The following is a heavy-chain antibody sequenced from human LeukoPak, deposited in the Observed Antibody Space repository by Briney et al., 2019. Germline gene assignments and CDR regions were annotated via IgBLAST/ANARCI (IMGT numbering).Heavy chain of an antibody. CDR3: ARDHYDFWSGYYYYYYYMDV. Sequence: GGSLRLSCAASGFTFDDYGMSWVRQAPGKGLEWVSGINWNGGSTVYADSVKGRFTIPRDNAKNSLYLQMNSLRAEDTALYYCARDHYDFWSGYYYYYYYMDVWGKGTTVTVSS. CDR2: INWNGGST. D-gene: IGHD3-3*01. V-gene: IGHV3-20*04. CDR1: GFTFDDYG. J-gene: IGHJ6*03.